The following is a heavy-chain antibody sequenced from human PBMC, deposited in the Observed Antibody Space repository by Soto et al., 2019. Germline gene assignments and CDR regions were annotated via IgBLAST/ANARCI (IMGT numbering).Heavy chain of an antibody. J-gene: IGHJ6*02. Sequence: PGGSLRLSCAASGFTFSSYAMHWVRQAPGKGLEWVAVISYDGSNKYYADSVRGRFTISRDNSKNTLYLQMNGLRAEDTAVYYCARDYYDSSGYYYAPDVWGQGTTVTVSS. D-gene: IGHD3-22*01. CDR1: GFTFSSYA. CDR2: ISYDGSNK. V-gene: IGHV3-30-3*01. CDR3: ARDYYDSSGYYYAPDV.